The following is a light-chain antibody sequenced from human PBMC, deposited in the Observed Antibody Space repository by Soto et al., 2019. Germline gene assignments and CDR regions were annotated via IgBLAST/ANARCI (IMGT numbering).Light chain of an antibody. V-gene: IGLV2-23*01. CDR3: CSYAGSSTSVV. CDR1: SRDVGRYNL. Sequence: QSALTQPASVSGSPGQSITISCTGTSRDVGRYNLVSWYQQHPGKAPKLMIYEGSKRPSGVSNRFSGSKSGNTAYLTISGLQAEDEADYYCCSYAGSSTSVVFGAGTKLTVL. CDR2: EGS. J-gene: IGLJ2*01.